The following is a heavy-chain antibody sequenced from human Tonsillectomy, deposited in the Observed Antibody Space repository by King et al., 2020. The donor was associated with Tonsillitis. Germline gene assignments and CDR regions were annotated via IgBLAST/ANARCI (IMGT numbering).Heavy chain of an antibody. CDR2: IYYSGTT. D-gene: IGHD4-17*01. CDR1: GGSIRSYF. J-gene: IGHJ4*02. CDR3: AGGRDYGDY. V-gene: IGHV4-59*01. Sequence: QLQESGPGLVKPSETLSLTCTVSGGSIRSYFWSWCRQPPGKGLEWMGYIYYSGTTRYTPALKSRVSKSLDTSKNHFSLNLSSLTTADTALYYCAGGRDYGDYWGQGPLVPVSS.